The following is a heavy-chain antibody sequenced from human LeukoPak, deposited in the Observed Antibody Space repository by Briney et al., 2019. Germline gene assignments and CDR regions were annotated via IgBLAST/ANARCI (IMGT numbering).Heavy chain of an antibody. D-gene: IGHD3-10*01. Sequence: GGSLRLSCAASGFTFSTYAMHWVRQAPGRGLEWVTVISYDGSIKYYADSVKGRFTISRDDSKNTLYLQMNSLRAEDTAVYYCARDRSPDYYGMDVWGQGTTVTVSS. CDR2: ISYDGSIK. CDR3: ARDRSPDYYGMDV. V-gene: IGHV3-30*03. CDR1: GFTFSTYA. J-gene: IGHJ6*02.